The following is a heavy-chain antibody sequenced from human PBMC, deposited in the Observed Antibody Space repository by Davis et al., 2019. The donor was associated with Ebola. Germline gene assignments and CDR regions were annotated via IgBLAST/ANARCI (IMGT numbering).Heavy chain of an antibody. CDR2: ISWNSGSI. Sequence: SLKISCAASGFTFDDYAMHWVRQAPGKGLEWVSGISWNSGSIGYADSVKGRFTISRDNAKNSLYLQMNSLRAEDTALYYCAKDMTPAMNNYYYDGMDVWGQGTTVTVSS. J-gene: IGHJ6*02. CDR3: AKDMTPAMNNYYYDGMDV. CDR1: GFTFDDYA. V-gene: IGHV3-9*01. D-gene: IGHD5-18*01.